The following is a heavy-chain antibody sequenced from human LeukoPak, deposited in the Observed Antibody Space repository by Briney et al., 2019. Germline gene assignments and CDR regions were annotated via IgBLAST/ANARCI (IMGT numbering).Heavy chain of an antibody. D-gene: IGHD2-21*01. CDR2: INPHSGGT. CDR1: GYTFTGYY. J-gene: IGHJ4*02. CDR3: ARLCGGDCYSGLDY. Sequence: ASVKVSCKASGYTFTGYYMHWVRQAPGQGLEWMGWINPHSGGTDYAQKFQGRVTMTRDTSINTAYTELTRLRSDDTAVYHCARLCGGDCYSGLDYWAREPWSPSPQ. V-gene: IGHV1-2*02.